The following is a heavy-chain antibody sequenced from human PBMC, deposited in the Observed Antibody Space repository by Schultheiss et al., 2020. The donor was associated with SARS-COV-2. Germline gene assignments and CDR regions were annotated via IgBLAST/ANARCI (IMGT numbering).Heavy chain of an antibody. V-gene: IGHV2-26*01. CDR1: GFSLNNARMG. CDR2: IFSNDEK. J-gene: IGHJ6*02. CDR3: AHWPYYYGMDV. Sequence: SGPTLVKPTETLTLTCTVSGFSLNNARMGVSWIRQPPGKALEWLAHIFSNDEKSYNISLDSRLTISKDTSKSQVFLKMTKMDPVDTATYYCAHWPYYYGMDVWGQGTTVTVSS.